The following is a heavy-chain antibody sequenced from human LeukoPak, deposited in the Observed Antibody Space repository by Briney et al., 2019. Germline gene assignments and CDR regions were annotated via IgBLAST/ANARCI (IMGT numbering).Heavy chain of an antibody. J-gene: IGHJ3*02. CDR2: IYSGGRT. D-gene: IGHD3-22*01. CDR3: ARDPDGYEAFDI. Sequence: GSLRLSCAVSGFIVSSNSMTWVRQAPGKGLEGVAVIYSGGRTYYADSVKGRFTTSRDNSKNTLYLQMNSLRAEDTAVYYCARDPDGYEAFDIWGQGTMVTVSS. V-gene: IGHV3-66*01. CDR1: GFIVSSNS.